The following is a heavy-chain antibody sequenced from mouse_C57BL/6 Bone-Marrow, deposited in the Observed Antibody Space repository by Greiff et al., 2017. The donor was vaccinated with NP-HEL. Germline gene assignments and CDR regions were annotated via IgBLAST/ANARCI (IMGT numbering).Heavy chain of an antibody. J-gene: IGHJ1*03. D-gene: IGHD4-1*02. Sequence: DVMLVESGGDLVKPGGSLKLSCAASGFDSQFLTFSSYGMSWVRQTPDKRLEWVATISSGGSYTYYPDSVKGRFTISRDNAKNTLYLQMSSLKSEDTAMYYCARHANWDKDWYFDVWGTGTTVTVSS. CDR1: GFDSQFLTFSSYG. CDR2: ISSGGSYT. CDR3: ARHANWDKDWYFDV. V-gene: IGHV5-6*02.